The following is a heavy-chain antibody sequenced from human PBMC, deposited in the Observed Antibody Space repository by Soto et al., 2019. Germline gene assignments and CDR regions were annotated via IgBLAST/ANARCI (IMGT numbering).Heavy chain of an antibody. V-gene: IGHV3-30*18. CDR2: ISYDGSNK. J-gene: IGHJ6*02. D-gene: IGHD4-4*01. Sequence: GGSLRLSCAASGFTFSSYGMHWVRQAPGKGLEWVAVISYDGSNKYYADSVKGRFTISRDNSKNTLYLQMSSLRAEDTAVYYCAKDPTTARENYGMDVWGQGTTVTV. CDR3: AKDPTTARENYGMDV. CDR1: GFTFSSYG.